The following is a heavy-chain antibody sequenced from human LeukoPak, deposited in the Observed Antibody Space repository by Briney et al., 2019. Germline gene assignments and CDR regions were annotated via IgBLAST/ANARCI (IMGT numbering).Heavy chain of an antibody. V-gene: IGHV1-3*01. CDR3: ARLLGLRRTFDY. Sequence: ASVKVSCKASGYTFTSYAMHWVRQAPGQRLEWMGWINAGNGNTKYSQKFQGRVTTTRDTSASTAYMELSSLRSEDTAVYYCARLLGLRRTFDYWGQGTLVTVSS. CDR2: INAGNGNT. J-gene: IGHJ4*02. D-gene: IGHD3-16*01. CDR1: GYTFTSYA.